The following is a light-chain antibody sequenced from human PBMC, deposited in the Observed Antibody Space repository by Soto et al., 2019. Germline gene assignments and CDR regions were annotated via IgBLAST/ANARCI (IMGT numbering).Light chain of an antibody. CDR1: QGISSN. CDR3: QQFNSYPIT. Sequence: DIQLTQSPSFLSASVGDRGTITCRASQGISSNLAWYQQKPGKAPKLLIYAESTLQSGVPSRFSGSGSGTEFTLTISSMQPEDFATYYCQQFNSYPITFGQGKRLEIK. V-gene: IGKV1-9*01. CDR2: AES. J-gene: IGKJ5*01.